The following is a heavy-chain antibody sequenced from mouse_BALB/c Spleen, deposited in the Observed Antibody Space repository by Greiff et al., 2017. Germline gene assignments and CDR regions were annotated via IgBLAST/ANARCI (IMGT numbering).Heavy chain of an antibody. CDR3: ARGRPPLGFDV. CDR2: ISYSGST. D-gene: IGHD4-1*01. V-gene: IGHV3-2*02. CDR1: GYSITSDYA. J-gene: IGHJ1*01. Sequence: EVQLQESGPGLVKPSQSLSLTCTVTGYSITSDYAWNWIRQFPGNKLEWMGYISYSGSTSYNPSLKSRISITRDTSKNQFFLQLNSVTTEDTATYYCARGRPPLGFDVWGAGTTVTVSA.